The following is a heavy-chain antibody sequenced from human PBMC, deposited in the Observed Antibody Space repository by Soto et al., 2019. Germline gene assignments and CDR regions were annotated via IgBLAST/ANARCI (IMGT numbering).Heavy chain of an antibody. Sequence: EVQLVESGGGLVKPGGSLRLSCAASGFTFSSYSMNWVRQAPGKGLEWVSSISSSSSYIYYADSVKGRFTISRDNAKNSLYLQMNSLRAEDTAVYYCARDRGDNWNYGGVDYWGQGTLVTVSS. V-gene: IGHV3-21*01. CDR1: GFTFSSYS. D-gene: IGHD1-7*01. CDR3: ARDRGDNWNYGGVDY. CDR2: ISSSSSYI. J-gene: IGHJ4*02.